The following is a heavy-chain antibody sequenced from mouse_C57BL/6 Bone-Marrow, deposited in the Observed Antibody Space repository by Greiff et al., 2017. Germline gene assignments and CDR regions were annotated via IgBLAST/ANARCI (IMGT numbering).Heavy chain of an antibody. D-gene: IGHD1-1*01. CDR2: IRNKANNHAT. CDR1: GFTFSDAW. CDR3: ASYSGVVSPFAC. Sequence: EVKLMESGGGLVQPGGSMKLSCAASGFTFSDAWMDWVRQSPEKGLEWVAEIRNKANNHATYYAESVKGRFTISRDDSKSSVYLQMNSLRAEDTGIYICASYSGVVSPFACWGEKSLGTVS. V-gene: IGHV6-6*01. J-gene: IGHJ3*01.